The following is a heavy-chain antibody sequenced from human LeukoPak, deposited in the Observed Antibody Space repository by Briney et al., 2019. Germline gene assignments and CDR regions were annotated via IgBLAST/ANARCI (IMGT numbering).Heavy chain of an antibody. D-gene: IGHD3-9*01. V-gene: IGHV3-33*01. Sequence: GGSLRLSCAASGFTFSSYGMHWVRQAPGKGLEWVAVIWYDGSNKYYADSVKGRFTISRDNSKNTLYLQMNSLRAEDTAVYYCARGDYILTGYSRTIDYWGQGTLVTVSS. CDR1: GFTFSSYG. CDR3: ARGDYILTGYSRTIDY. CDR2: IWYDGSNK. J-gene: IGHJ4*02.